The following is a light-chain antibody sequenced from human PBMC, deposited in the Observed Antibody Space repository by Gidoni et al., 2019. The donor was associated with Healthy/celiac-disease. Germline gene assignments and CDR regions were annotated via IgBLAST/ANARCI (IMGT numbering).Light chain of an antibody. CDR2: GAS. V-gene: IGKV3-15*01. CDR3: QQYNNWPPWT. CDR1: QSVSSN. Sequence: EIVMTQSPATLSVSPGERATLSCRASQSVSSNLAWYQQKPGQPPRLLIYGASTRATGIPARFSVSGSGIEFTLTISSLQSEDFAVYYCQQYNNWPPWTFGQGTKVE. J-gene: IGKJ1*01.